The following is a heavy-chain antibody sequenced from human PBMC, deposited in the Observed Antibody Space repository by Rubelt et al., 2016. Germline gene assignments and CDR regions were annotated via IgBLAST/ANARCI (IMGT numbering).Heavy chain of an antibody. CDR2: INPNSGGT. CDR3: ARDTRYSSSSNFDY. CDR1: GYTFTGYY. J-gene: IGHJ4*02. D-gene: IGHD6-13*01. Sequence: QVQLVQSGAEVKKPGASVKVSCKASGYTFTGYYMHWVRQAPGQGLEWMGWINPNSGGTNYAQKLQGRVTMTTDTSTSTAYMGLRSLRSDDTAVYYCARDTRYSSSSNFDYWGQGTLVTVSS. V-gene: IGHV1-2*02.